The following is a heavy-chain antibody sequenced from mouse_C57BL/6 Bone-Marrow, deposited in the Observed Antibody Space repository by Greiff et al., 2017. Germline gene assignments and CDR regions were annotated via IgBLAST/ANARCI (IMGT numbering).Heavy chain of an antibody. CDR3: ARDPWVDY. Sequence: EVMLVESGGGLVKPGGSLKLSCAASGFTFSSYAMSWVRQTPEKRLEWVATISDGGSYTYYPDNVKGRFTISRDNAKNNLYLQMSHLKSEDTAMYYCARDPWVDYWGQGTTLTVSS. V-gene: IGHV5-4*01. CDR1: GFTFSSYA. CDR2: ISDGGSYT. D-gene: IGHD4-1*01. J-gene: IGHJ2*01.